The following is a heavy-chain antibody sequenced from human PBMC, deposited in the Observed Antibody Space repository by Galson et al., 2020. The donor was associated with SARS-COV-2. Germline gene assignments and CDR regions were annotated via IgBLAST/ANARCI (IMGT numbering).Heavy chain of an antibody. CDR2: ISGSGGST. CDR1: GFTFSSYA. V-gene: IGHV3-23*01. CDR3: AKSPGTSSVTLLPFDY. D-gene: IGHD6-6*01. J-gene: IGHJ4*02. Sequence: GESLKISCAASGFTFSSYAMSWVRQAPGKGLEWVSAISGSGGSTYYADSAKGRFTISRDNSKNTLYLQMNSLRAEDTAVYYCAKSPGTSSVTLLPFDYWGQGTLVTVSS.